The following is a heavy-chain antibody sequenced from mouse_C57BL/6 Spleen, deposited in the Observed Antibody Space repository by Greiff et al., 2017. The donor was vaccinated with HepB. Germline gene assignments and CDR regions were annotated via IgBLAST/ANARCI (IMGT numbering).Heavy chain of an antibody. V-gene: IGHV5-6*01. CDR2: ISSGGSYT. J-gene: IGHJ2*01. CDR3: ARQPYYFDY. CDR1: GFTFSSYG. Sequence: EVQVVESGGDLVKPGGSLKLSCAASGFTFSSYGMSWVRQTPDKRLEWVATISSGGSYTYYPDSVKGRFTISRDNAKNTLYLQMSSLKSEDTAMYYCARQPYYFDYWGQGTTLTVSS.